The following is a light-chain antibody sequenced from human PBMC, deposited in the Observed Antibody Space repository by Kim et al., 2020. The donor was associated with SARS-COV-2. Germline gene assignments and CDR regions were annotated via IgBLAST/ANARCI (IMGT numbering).Light chain of an antibody. CDR2: DVT. CDR1: SSDVGSYNY. CDR3: CSYAGSVV. V-gene: IGLV2-11*01. Sequence: QSALTQPRSVSGSPGQSVTISCTGTSSDVGSYNYVSWYQQHPGKPPKLIIYDVTKRPSGVPDRFSGSKSGNTASLTISGLQAEDEADYYCCSYAGSVVFGGGTKLTVL. J-gene: IGLJ2*01.